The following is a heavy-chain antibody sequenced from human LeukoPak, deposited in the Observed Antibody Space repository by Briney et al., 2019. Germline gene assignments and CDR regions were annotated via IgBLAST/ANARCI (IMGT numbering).Heavy chain of an antibody. D-gene: IGHD4-11*01. CDR2: IKQDGSEK. V-gene: IGHV3-7*01. J-gene: IGHJ5*02. CDR1: GFTFSSYW. Sequence: GGSLRLSCAASGFTFSSYWMSWVRQAPGKGLEWVANIKQDGSEKYYVDSVKGRFTISRDNAKNSLYLQMSSLRAEDTAVYYCASYSNYGWFDPWGQGTLVTVSS. CDR3: ASYSNYGWFDP.